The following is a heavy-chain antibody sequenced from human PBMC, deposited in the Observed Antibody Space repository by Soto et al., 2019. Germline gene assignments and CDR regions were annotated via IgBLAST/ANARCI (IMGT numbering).Heavy chain of an antibody. Sequence: EVQLLESGGDLVQPGGSLRLSCAASGFTFSTYAMSWVRQAPGKGLEWVSTISSSGGNTYYTDSVKGRFTISRDNSKHTLYLQMNSLRAEDTAIYYCAKRPTSTGFGDPFDIWGQGTMVTVSS. J-gene: IGHJ3*02. D-gene: IGHD3-10*01. V-gene: IGHV3-23*01. CDR3: AKRPTSTGFGDPFDI. CDR1: GFTFSTYA. CDR2: ISSSGGNT.